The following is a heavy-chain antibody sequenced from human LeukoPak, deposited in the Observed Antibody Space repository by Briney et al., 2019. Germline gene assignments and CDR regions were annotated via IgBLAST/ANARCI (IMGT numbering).Heavy chain of an antibody. CDR1: GFAFSNYS. CDR3: ARDPDYYDSSGYFDY. J-gene: IGHJ4*02. CDR2: ISSSSSYI. D-gene: IGHD3-22*01. Sequence: GGSLRLSCAASGFAFSNYSMNWVRQAPGKGLEWVSSISSSSSYIYYADSVKGRFTISRDNAKNSLYLQMNSLRAEDTAVYYCARDPDYYDSSGYFDYWGQGTLVTVSS. V-gene: IGHV3-21*01.